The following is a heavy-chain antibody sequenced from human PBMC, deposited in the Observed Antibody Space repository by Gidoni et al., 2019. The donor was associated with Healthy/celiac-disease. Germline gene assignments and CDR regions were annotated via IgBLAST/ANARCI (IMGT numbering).Heavy chain of an antibody. J-gene: IGHJ4*02. Sequence: EVQLVESGGGLVKPGGSLRLSCAASGFTFSSYSMNWVRQAPGKGLEWVSSSSSSSSYIYYADAVKGRFTISRDNAKNSLYLQMNSLRAEDTAVYYCARDVEQLDFDYWGQGTLVTVSS. CDR3: ARDVEQLDFDY. CDR2: SSSSSSYI. D-gene: IGHD6-6*01. CDR1: GFTFSSYS. V-gene: IGHV3-21*01.